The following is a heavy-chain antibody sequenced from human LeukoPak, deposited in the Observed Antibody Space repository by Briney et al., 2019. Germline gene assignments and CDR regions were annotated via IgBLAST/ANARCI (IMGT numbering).Heavy chain of an antibody. D-gene: IGHD2-8*02. CDR1: GYTFNAYY. V-gene: IGHV1-2*02. Sequence: GASMKVSCKASGYTFNAYYLHWVRQAPGQGLEWMGWINPNSGDTKYAQKFQGRVTMTGDTSISTACMELSRLRFDDTAVYYCAILRLSTGLWWFFDLWGRGTLVTVSS. J-gene: IGHJ2*01. CDR2: INPNSGDT. CDR3: AILRLSTGLWWFFDL.